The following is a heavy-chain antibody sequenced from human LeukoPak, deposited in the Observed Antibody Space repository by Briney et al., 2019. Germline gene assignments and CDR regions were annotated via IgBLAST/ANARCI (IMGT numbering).Heavy chain of an antibody. Sequence: GGSLRLSCATSGFPFETNAMSWVRQAPGKGLEWVATIGNTETFYADSVTGRFTISRDNSKNTVNLQMNRLRVEDTAIYYCAKDWIQFNRVFDCFDSWGQGTLVTVST. CDR3: AKDWIQFNRVFDCFDS. CDR2: IGNTET. D-gene: IGHD5-18*01. CDR1: GFPFETNA. J-gene: IGHJ4*02. V-gene: IGHV3-23*01.